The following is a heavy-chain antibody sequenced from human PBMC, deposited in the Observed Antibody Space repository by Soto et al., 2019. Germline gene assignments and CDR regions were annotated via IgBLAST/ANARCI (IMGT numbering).Heavy chain of an antibody. CDR1: GGTFSSYA. J-gene: IGHJ4*02. CDR2: IIPIFGTA. V-gene: IGHV1-69*06. CDR3: ARDQSRYYYDSSGYGDY. D-gene: IGHD3-22*01. Sequence: QVQLVQSGAEVKKPGSSVKVSCKASGGTFSSYAISWVRQAPGQGLEWMGGIIPIFGTANYAQKFQGRVTITADNSTSTAYMELSSLRSEDTAVYYCARDQSRYYYDSSGYGDYWGQGTLVTVSS.